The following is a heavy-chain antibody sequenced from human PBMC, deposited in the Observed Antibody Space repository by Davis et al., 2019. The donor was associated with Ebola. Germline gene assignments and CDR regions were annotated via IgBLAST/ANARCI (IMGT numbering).Heavy chain of an antibody. Sequence: GESLKISCAASGFTFSSYAMSWVRQAPGKGLEWVSAISGSGGNTYYADSVKGRFTISRDNSQNTLYLQMNSLRGEDTAIYYCAWDLLDYWGQGTLVTVSS. V-gene: IGHV3-23*01. D-gene: IGHD1-26*01. J-gene: IGHJ4*02. CDR3: AWDLLDY. CDR2: ISGSGGNT. CDR1: GFTFSSYA.